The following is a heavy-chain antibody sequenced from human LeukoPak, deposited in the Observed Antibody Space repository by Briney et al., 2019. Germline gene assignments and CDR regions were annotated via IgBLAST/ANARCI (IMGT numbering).Heavy chain of an antibody. J-gene: IGHJ6*03. CDR1: GGSISSGGYY. CDR3: ARVGTFIDYYMDV. CDR2: IYHSGST. D-gene: IGHD3-16*02. Sequence: PSQTLSLTCTVSGGSISSGGYYWGWIRQPPGKGLEWIGYIYHSGSTYYNPSLKSRVTISVDRSKNQFSLKLSSVTAADTAVYYCARVGTFIDYYMDVWGKGTTVTVSS. V-gene: IGHV4-30-2*01.